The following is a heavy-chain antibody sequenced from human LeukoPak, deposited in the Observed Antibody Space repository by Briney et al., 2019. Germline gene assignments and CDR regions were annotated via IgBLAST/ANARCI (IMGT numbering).Heavy chain of an antibody. J-gene: IGHJ2*01. CDR2: ISGSGGST. V-gene: IGHV3-23*01. CDR1: GFTFSSYG. CDR3: AKDVFPYCSSTSCPGDWYFDL. Sequence: GGSLRLSWAASGFTFSSYGMSWVRQAPGKGLEWVSAISGSGGSTYYADSVKGRFTISRDNSKNTLYLQMNSLRAEDTAVYYCAKDVFPYCSSTSCPGDWYFDLWGRGTLVTVSS. D-gene: IGHD2-2*01.